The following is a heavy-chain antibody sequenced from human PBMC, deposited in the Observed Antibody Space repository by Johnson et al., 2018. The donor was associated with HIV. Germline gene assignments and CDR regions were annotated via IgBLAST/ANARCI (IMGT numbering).Heavy chain of an antibody. D-gene: IGHD6-25*01. Sequence: QVQLVESGGGVVRPGRSLRLSCAASGFTFSYSAFHWVRQPPGEGLEWVALISSDGNRKYYADSLKGRFTISRDNSKNTLYLQMNSLRTEDTALYYCASGAAPDAFDIWGQGTMVTVSS. CDR2: ISSDGNRK. CDR1: GFTFSYSA. CDR3: ASGAAPDAFDI. J-gene: IGHJ3*02. V-gene: IGHV3-30-3*01.